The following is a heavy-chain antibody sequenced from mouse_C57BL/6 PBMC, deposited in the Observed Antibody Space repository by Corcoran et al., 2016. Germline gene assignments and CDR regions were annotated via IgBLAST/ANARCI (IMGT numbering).Heavy chain of an antibody. D-gene: IGHD2-5*01. CDR1: GYTFSSYW. J-gene: IGHJ3*01. Sequence: QVQLQQSGAELVKPGASVKISCKASGYTFSSYWMNWVKQRPGKGLEWIGQIYPGDGDTNYNGKFKGKATLTADKSSSTAYMQLSSLTSEDSAVYFCARSYYSNWFAYWGQGTLVTVSA. V-gene: IGHV1-80*01. CDR2: IYPGDGDT. CDR3: ARSYYSNWFAY.